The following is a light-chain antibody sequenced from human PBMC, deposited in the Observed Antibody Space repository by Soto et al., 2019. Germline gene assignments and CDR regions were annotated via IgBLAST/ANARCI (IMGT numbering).Light chain of an antibody. V-gene: IGLV1-51*01. CDR2: DDD. CDR1: TSNIGIKF. J-gene: IGLJ3*02. CDR3: GTGDIRLMAVV. Sequence: QSVLTQAPSVFAAPGQRVTISCSGTTSNIGIKFVSWYQKVPGTAPKLLIYDDDKRPSGIPYRFSGSNFGTSATLGITGLQSGDEADYYCGTGDIRLMAVVFGGGTKLTVL.